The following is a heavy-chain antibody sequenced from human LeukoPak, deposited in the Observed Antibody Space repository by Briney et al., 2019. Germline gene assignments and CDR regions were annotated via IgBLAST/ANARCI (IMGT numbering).Heavy chain of an antibody. Sequence: GGSLRLSCAASGFTFSSYAMHWVRQAPGKGLEWVAVISYDGSNKYYADSVKGRFTISRDNSKNTLYLQMNSLRAEDTAVYYCATGNHYYYYMDVWGKGTTVTVSS. D-gene: IGHD1-14*01. V-gene: IGHV3-30*04. CDR3: ATGNHYYYYMDV. J-gene: IGHJ6*03. CDR1: GFTFSSYA. CDR2: ISYDGSNK.